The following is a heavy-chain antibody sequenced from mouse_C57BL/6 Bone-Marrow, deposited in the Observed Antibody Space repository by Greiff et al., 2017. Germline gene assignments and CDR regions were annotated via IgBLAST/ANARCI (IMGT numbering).Heavy chain of an antibody. Sequence: QVQLKESGAELVRPGASVKLSCKASGYTFTDYYINWVKQRPGQGLEWIARIYPGSGNTYYNEKFKGKATLTAEKSSSTAYMQLSSLTSEDSAVYFCARSKVYYDYLVYAMDYWGQGTSVTVSS. CDR3: ARSKVYYDYLVYAMDY. CDR2: IYPGSGNT. J-gene: IGHJ4*01. CDR1: GYTFTDYY. D-gene: IGHD2-4*01. V-gene: IGHV1-76*01.